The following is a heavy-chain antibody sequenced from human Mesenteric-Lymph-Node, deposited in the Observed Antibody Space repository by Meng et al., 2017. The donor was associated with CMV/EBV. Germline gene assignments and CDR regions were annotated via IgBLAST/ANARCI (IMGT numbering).Heavy chain of an antibody. Sequence: QVHLHSSGTGPVKPSEALSVTCTISRDCFSCYNPGWNWISQSPSRGLQLLGRTYSRPESSNDHAVPVKSRISVNLDTSKIQLSLHLNFVTHEDTAVYYCAYFGDLPPLWWGQGTLVTVSS. V-gene: IGHV6-1*02. CDR2: TYSRPESSN. D-gene: IGHD3-16*01. CDR3: AYFGDLPPLW. CDR1: RDCFSCYNPG. J-gene: IGHJ4*02.